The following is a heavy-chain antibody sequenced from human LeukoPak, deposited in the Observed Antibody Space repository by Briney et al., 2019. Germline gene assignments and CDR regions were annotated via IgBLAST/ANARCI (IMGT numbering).Heavy chain of an antibody. D-gene: IGHD6-6*01. CDR2: IYSGGST. CDR1: GFTVSSNY. CDR3: AKDGWYSSSSRGDAFDI. J-gene: IGHJ3*02. Sequence: GGSLRLSCAASGFTVSSNYMSWVRQAPGKGLEWVSVIYSGGSTYYADSVKGRFTISRDNSKNTLYLQMNSLRAEDTAVYYCAKDGWYSSSSRGDAFDIWGQGTMVTVSS. V-gene: IGHV3-53*01.